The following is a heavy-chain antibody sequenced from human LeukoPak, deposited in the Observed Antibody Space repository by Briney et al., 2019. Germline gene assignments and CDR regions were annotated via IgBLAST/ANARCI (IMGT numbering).Heavy chain of an antibody. J-gene: IGHJ4*02. CDR2: INHSAST. CDR3: AREGFEYSSSHFDY. V-gene: IGHV4-34*01. CDR1: GGSFSGYY. D-gene: IGHD6-6*01. Sequence: SETLSLTCAVYGGSFSGYYWSWIRQPPRKGLELIGGINHSASTNYNPSLKSRVTISVDTSKNQFSLKLSSVTAADTAVYYCAREGFEYSSSHFDYWGQGTLVTVSS.